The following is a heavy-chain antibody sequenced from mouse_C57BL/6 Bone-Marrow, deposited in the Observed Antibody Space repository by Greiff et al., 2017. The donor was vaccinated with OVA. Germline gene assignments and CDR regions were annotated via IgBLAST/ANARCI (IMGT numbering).Heavy chain of an antibody. V-gene: IGHV1-15*01. CDR3: TKGNYYGSKGLYAMDY. CDR1: GYTFTDYE. D-gene: IGHD1-1*01. CDR2: IDPETGGT. Sequence: QVQLKESGAELVRPGASVTLSCKASGYTFTDYEMHWVKQTPVHGLEWIGAIDPETGGTAYNQKFKGKAILTADKSSSTAYMELRSLTSEDSAVYYCTKGNYYGSKGLYAMDYWGQGTSVTVSS. J-gene: IGHJ4*01.